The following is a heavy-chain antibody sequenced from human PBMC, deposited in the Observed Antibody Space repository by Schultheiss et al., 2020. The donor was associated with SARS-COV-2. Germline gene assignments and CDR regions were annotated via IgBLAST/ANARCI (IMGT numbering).Heavy chain of an antibody. V-gene: IGHV4-34*01. CDR1: GGSFSGYY. J-gene: IGHJ4*02. CDR2: INHSGST. CDR3: ARAYSSGWYDY. Sequence: SETLSLTCAVYGGSFSGYYWSWIRQPPGKGLEWIGEINHSGSTNYNPSLKSRVTISVDTSKNQFSLKLSSVTAADTAVYYCARAYSSGWYDYWGQGTLVTVSS. D-gene: IGHD6-19*01.